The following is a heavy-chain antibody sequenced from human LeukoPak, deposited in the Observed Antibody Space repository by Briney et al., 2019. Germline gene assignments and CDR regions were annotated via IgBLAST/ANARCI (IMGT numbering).Heavy chain of an antibody. Sequence: SETLSLTCAVYGGSFSGYYWSWIRQPPGKGLEWIGEINHSGSTNYNPSLKSRVTISVDTSKNQFSLKLSSVTAADTAVYYCAGGLAAPRYYYYMDVWGKGTTVTVSS. V-gene: IGHV4-34*01. CDR1: GGSFSGYY. CDR2: INHSGST. J-gene: IGHJ6*03. CDR3: AGGLAAPRYYYYMDV. D-gene: IGHD6-13*01.